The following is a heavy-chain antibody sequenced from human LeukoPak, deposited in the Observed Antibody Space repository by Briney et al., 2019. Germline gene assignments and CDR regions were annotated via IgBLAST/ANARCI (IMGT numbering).Heavy chain of an antibody. J-gene: IGHJ3*02. CDR1: GFTFSSYA. D-gene: IGHD3-3*01. Sequence: GGSLRLSCAASGFTFSSYAMSWVRQAPGKGLEWVSAISGSGGSTYYADSVKGRFTISRDNSKNTLYLQMNSLRAEDTAVYYCAEDTVFWSGYPDAFDIWGQGTMVTVSS. V-gene: IGHV3-23*01. CDR2: ISGSGGST. CDR3: AEDTVFWSGYPDAFDI.